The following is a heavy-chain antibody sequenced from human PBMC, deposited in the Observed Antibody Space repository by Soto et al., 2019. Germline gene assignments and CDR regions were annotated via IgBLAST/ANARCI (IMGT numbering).Heavy chain of an antibody. CDR1: GFTFSSYW. CDR2: IKQDGSEI. Sequence: EVQLVESGGGLVQSGGSLRLSCAASGFTFSSYWMSWVRQGPGKGPEWVANIKQDGSEIYYVDSVKGRYTISRDNAKSSLYLQMTSLRAEDTAVYHCPQSLSAIPGDAWGQGTLVPVS. J-gene: IGHJ5*02. D-gene: IGHD2-2*01. V-gene: IGHV3-7*05. CDR3: PQSLSAIPGDA.